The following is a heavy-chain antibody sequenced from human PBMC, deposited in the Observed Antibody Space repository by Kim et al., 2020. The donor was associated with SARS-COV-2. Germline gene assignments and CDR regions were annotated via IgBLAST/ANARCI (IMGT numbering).Heavy chain of an antibody. V-gene: IGHV4-59*01. J-gene: IGHJ4*02. D-gene: IGHD2-15*01. CDR3: ARDRDGGSSSDY. Sequence: NYNPSLKSRVTIPIHTSRNQFSLPLASVTSADTAMYYCARDRDGGSSSDYWGQGTLVSVSS.